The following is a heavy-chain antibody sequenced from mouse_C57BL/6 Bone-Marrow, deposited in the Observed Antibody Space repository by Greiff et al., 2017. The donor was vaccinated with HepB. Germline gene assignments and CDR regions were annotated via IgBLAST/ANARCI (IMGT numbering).Heavy chain of an antibody. CDR2: INPSSGYT. D-gene: IGHD2-3*01. CDR1: GYTFTSYW. J-gene: IGHJ3*01. V-gene: IGHV1-7*01. Sequence: QVHVKQSEAELAKPGASVKLSCKASGYTFTSYWMHWVKQRPGQGLEWIGYINPSSGYTKYNQKFKDKATLTADKSSSTAYMQLSSLTYEDSAVYYCARWLLEFAYWGQGTLVTVSA. CDR3: ARWLLEFAY.